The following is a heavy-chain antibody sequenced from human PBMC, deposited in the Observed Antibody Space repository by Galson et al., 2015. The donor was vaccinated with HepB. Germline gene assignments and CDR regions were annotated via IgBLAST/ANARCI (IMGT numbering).Heavy chain of an antibody. CDR1: GYTFTSYA. CDR2: INAGNGNT. Sequence: SVKVSCKASGYTFTSYAMHWVRQAPGQRLEWMGWINAGNGNTKYSQKFQGRVTITRDTSASTAYMELSSLRSEDTAVYYCARSRERGATSGYYYYYYGMDVWGQGTTVTVSS. D-gene: IGHD5-24*01. J-gene: IGHJ6*02. V-gene: IGHV1-3*01. CDR3: ARSRERGATSGYYYYYYGMDV.